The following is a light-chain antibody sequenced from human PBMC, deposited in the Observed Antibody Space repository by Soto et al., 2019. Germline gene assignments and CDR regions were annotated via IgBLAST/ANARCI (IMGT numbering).Light chain of an antibody. CDR3: QQYNQWPLT. J-gene: IGKJ4*01. CDR2: GAS. Sequence: ETVMTQSPATLSVSPGERATLSCRAGQSVNSYLAWDQQKPGQAPRLLIRGASARATGIPARFSGSGSGTEFTLTISSLQSEDFAVYYCQQYNQWPLTFGGGTKVEI. CDR1: QSVNSY. V-gene: IGKV3-15*01.